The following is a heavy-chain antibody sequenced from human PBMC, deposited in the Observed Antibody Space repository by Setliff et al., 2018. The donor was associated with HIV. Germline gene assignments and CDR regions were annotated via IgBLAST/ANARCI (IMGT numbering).Heavy chain of an antibody. CDR2: IYYSGST. V-gene: IGHV4-59*12. Sequence: PSETLSLTCTVSGGSISSYYWSWIRQPPGKGLEWIGYIYYSGSTNYNPSIKSRVTISVDTSKNQFSLKLSSVTAADTAVYYCARGRKRDGYNFYYYYMDVWDKGTTVTVSS. D-gene: IGHD5-12*01. CDR3: ARGRKRDGYNFYYYYMDV. CDR1: GGSISSYY. J-gene: IGHJ6*03.